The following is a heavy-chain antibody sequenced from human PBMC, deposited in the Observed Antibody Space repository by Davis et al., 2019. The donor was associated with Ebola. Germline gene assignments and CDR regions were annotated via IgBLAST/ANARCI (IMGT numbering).Heavy chain of an antibody. CDR3: ARQESQLHRYYFDS. CDR2: IYYTGTT. Sequence: SETLSLTCTVSGGSISSYYWSWIRQPPGKGLEWMGYIYYTGTTNFNPFLKSRVTLSVHTSENKFSLKLSSVTAADTAVYYCARQESQLHRYYFDSWGQGTLVTVSS. CDR1: GGSISSYY. J-gene: IGHJ4*02. D-gene: IGHD4-23*01. V-gene: IGHV4-59*08.